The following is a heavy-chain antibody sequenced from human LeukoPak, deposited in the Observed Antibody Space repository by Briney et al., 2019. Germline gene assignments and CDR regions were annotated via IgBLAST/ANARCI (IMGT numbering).Heavy chain of an antibody. CDR1: GGSISSSSYY. Sequence: SETLSLTCTVSGGSISSSSYYWGWIRQPPGKGLEWIGSIYYSGSTYYNPSLKSRVTISVDTSKNQFSLKLSSVTAADTAVYYCARIYCSSTSCYKEGGDNWFDPWGQGTLVTVSS. J-gene: IGHJ5*02. CDR2: IYYSGST. CDR3: ARIYCSSTSCYKEGGDNWFDP. V-gene: IGHV4-39*07. D-gene: IGHD2-2*02.